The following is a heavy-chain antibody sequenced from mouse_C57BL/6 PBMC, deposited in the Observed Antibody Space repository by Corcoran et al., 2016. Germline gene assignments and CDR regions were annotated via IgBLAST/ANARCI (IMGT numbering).Heavy chain of an antibody. CDR3: ARAGYYSYYYAMDY. J-gene: IGHJ4*01. Sequence: QVQLQQSGAELARPGASGKLSCKASGYTFTSYGISWVKQRTGQGLEWIGEIYPRSGNTYYNEKFKGKATLTADKSSSTAYMELRSLTSEDSAVYFCARAGYYSYYYAMDYWGQGTSVTVSS. V-gene: IGHV1-81*01. CDR1: GYTFTSYG. D-gene: IGHD2-3*01. CDR2: IYPRSGNT.